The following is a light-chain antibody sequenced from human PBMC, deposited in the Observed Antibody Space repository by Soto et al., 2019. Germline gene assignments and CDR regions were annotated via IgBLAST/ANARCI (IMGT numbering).Light chain of an antibody. CDR3: QQYNSWPR. V-gene: IGKV3-15*01. J-gene: IGKJ3*01. CDR2: GAS. CDR1: QSVRSN. Sequence: EIVLTQSPATLSVSPGERATLSCRARQSVRSNLAWYQQKPGQAPRLLIYGASTRATGIPARFSGSGSGTEFTLTISSRQSEDLAVYYGQQYNSWPRFGPGTKVDIK.